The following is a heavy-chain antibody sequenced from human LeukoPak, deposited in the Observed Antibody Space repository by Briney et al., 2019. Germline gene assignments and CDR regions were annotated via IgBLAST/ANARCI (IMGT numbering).Heavy chain of an antibody. Sequence: ASVKVSCKASGYTFIGYYMHWVRQAPGQGLEWMGWINPNSGGINYAQKFQGRVNMTRDTSISTAYMELRRLRSDDTAVYYCARVQRWFGEEALDIWGQGTMVTVSS. J-gene: IGHJ3*02. CDR2: INPNSGGI. D-gene: IGHD3-10*01. CDR1: GYTFIGYY. CDR3: ARVQRWFGEEALDI. V-gene: IGHV1-2*02.